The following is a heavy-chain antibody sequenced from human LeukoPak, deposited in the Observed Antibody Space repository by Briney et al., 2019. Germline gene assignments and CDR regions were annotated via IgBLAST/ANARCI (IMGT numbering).Heavy chain of an antibody. CDR1: GYTFTSYY. Sequence: GASVKVSCKASGYTFTSYYMHWVRQAPGQGLEWMGWINPNSGGTNYAQKFQGRVTMTRDTSISTAYMELSRLRSDDTAVYYCARGFDCSSTSCYTRIQLWLSQDYMDVWGKGTTVTVSS. J-gene: IGHJ6*03. CDR2: INPNSGGT. CDR3: ARGFDCSSTSCYTRIQLWLSQDYMDV. V-gene: IGHV1-2*02. D-gene: IGHD2-2*02.